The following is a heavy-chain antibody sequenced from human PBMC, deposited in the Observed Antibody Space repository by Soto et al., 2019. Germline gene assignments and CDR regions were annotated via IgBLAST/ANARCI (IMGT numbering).Heavy chain of an antibody. CDR3: ARAGGTMVRGVYWFDP. CDR2: MNPNSGNT. D-gene: IGHD3-10*01. J-gene: IGHJ5*02. CDR1: GYTFTSYD. Sequence: ASVKVSCKASGYTFTSYDINWVRQATGQGLEWMGWMNPNSGNTGYEQKFQGRVTVTRNTSISTAYMELSSLRSEDTAVYYCARAGGTMVRGVYWFDPWGQGTLVTVSS. V-gene: IGHV1-8*02.